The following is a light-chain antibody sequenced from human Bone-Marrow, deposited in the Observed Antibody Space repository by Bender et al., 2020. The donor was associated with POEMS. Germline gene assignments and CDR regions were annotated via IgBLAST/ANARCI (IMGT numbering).Light chain of an antibody. CDR3: CSYAGSYAWV. Sequence: QSVLTQPPSVSGAPGQRVTISCTGTSSDVGVYNYVSWYQQHPGKAPKLMIYDVSKWPSGVLDRFSGSKSGNTASLTISGLQAEDEADYFCCSYAGSYAWVFGGGTKLTVL. CDR2: DVS. J-gene: IGLJ3*02. CDR1: SSDVGVYNY. V-gene: IGLV2-11*01.